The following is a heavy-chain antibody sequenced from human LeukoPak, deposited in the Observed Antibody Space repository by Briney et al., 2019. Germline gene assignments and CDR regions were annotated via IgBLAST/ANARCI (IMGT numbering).Heavy chain of an antibody. Sequence: GGSLRLSCAASGFTFSNAWMSWVRQAPGKGLEWVGRIKSKTDGGTTDYAAPVKGRFTISRDDSKNTLYLQMNSLKTEDTAVYYCTTVIRAYYDFWSGYLKFDPWGQGTLVTVSS. D-gene: IGHD3-3*01. V-gene: IGHV3-15*01. CDR2: IKSKTDGGTT. CDR1: GFTFSNAW. J-gene: IGHJ5*02. CDR3: TTVIRAYYDFWSGYLKFDP.